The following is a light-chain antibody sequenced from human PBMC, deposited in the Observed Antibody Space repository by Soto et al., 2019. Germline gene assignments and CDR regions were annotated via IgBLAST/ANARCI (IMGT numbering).Light chain of an antibody. CDR2: DAS. J-gene: IGKJ5*01. Sequence: EVVMTQSPAILSVSPGERATLSCRASQSVSSDLAWYQHKPGQAPRLLIYDASTRATGVPARFSGSGSGTELTLTISSLQSEDFAVYYCQQYNDWRPISFGQGTRLEIK. CDR1: QSVSSD. CDR3: QQYNDWRPIS. V-gene: IGKV3D-15*01.